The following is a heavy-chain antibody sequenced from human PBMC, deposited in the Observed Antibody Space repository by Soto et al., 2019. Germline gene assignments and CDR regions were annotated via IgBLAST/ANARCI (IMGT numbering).Heavy chain of an antibody. J-gene: IGHJ6*02. CDR1: GGSISSYY. CDR2: IYYSGST. D-gene: IGHD4-17*01. V-gene: IGHV4-59*01. CDR3: ARTHLDYGGNSGLVYYYGMDV. Sequence: QVQLQESGPGLVKPSETLSLTCTVSGGSISSYYWSWIRQPPGKGLEWIGYIYYSGSTNYNPSLKSRVTISVDTSKNQFSLKLSSVTAADTAVYYCARTHLDYGGNSGLVYYYGMDVWGQGTTVTVSS.